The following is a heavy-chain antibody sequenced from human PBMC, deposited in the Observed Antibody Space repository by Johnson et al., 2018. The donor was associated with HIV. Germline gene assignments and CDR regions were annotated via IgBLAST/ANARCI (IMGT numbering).Heavy chain of an antibody. J-gene: IGHJ3*02. CDR2: ISSNGGST. D-gene: IGHD3-10*01. Sequence: EQLVESGGGLVQPGGSLRLSCAASGFTFSSYAMHWVRQAPGKGLEYVSAISSNGGSTYYANSVKGRFTISRDNSKNTLYLQMNSLRAGDTAVYYCARGGSQSPYAFDIWGQGTMVTVSS. CDR3: ARGGSQSPYAFDI. CDR1: GFTFSSYA. V-gene: IGHV3-64*01.